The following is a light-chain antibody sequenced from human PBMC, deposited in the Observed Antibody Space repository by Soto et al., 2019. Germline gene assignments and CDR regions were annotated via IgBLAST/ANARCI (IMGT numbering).Light chain of an antibody. J-gene: IGLJ1*01. CDR3: NSYTSSSTHV. CDR1: SSDVGGHNH. CDR2: EVG. Sequence: QSALTQPASVSGSPGQSITISCTGSSSDVGGHNHVSWYQQHPGKAPKLIIYEVGNRPSGVSNRFSGSKSGNTASLNISGFQAEDEADYYCNSYTSSSTHVFGTGTKLTVL. V-gene: IGLV2-14*01.